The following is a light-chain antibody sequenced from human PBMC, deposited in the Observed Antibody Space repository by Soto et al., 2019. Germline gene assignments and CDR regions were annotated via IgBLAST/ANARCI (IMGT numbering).Light chain of an antibody. Sequence: EIMMTQSPATLSVSPGERATLSCRASQSVRSSLAWYQQKPGQAPRLLIYGASTRATGIPARFSGSGSGTEFTLTINSRQSEDFAVYYCQQYNNWWTFGQGTKVEIE. CDR1: QSVRSS. V-gene: IGKV3-15*01. J-gene: IGKJ1*01. CDR3: QQYNNWWT. CDR2: GAS.